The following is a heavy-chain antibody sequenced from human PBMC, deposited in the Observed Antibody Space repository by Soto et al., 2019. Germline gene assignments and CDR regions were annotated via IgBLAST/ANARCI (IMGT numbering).Heavy chain of an antibody. Sequence: PGGSLRLSCAASGFTFSSYSMNWVRQAPGKGLEWVSSISSSSSYIYYADSVKGRFTISRDNAKNPLYLQMNSLRAEDTAVYYCARDVQVVVAATRDYYYMDVWGKGTTVTVSS. CDR1: GFTFSSYS. D-gene: IGHD2-15*01. V-gene: IGHV3-21*01. CDR3: ARDVQVVVAATRDYYYMDV. CDR2: ISSSSSYI. J-gene: IGHJ6*03.